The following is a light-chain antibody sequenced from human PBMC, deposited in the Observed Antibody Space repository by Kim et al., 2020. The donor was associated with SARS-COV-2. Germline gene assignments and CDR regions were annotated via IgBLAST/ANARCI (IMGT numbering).Light chain of an antibody. CDR2: GAS. J-gene: IGKJ3*01. V-gene: IGKV1-12*02. CDR1: QGISSY. CDR3: QQTDSSPFT. Sequence: ESVGDRVTITCRASQGISSYLAWFQQKPGRAPELLIYGASSLQTGVPSRFSGSGSGTDFTLTISSLQPEDFATYFCQQTDSSPFTFGPGTKVDIK.